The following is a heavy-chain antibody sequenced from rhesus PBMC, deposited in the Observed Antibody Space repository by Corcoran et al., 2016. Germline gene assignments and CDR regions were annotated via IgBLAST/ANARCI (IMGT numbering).Heavy chain of an antibody. D-gene: IGHD3-34*01. V-gene: IGHV3S43*01. CDR1: GFTSGNSD. J-gene: IGHJ4*01. CDR3: AKDYLWADYTPDY. CDR2: FGSGGHI. Sequence: EVQLVESGGGLVQPGGSLRRSCAAPGFTSGNSDLIWIRQAPGQGLEWVSYFGSGGHIYYSHSVQGRFTIARDDAKNTLWLQMSSLRVEDTAMYYCAKDYLWADYTPDYWGQGVLVTVSS.